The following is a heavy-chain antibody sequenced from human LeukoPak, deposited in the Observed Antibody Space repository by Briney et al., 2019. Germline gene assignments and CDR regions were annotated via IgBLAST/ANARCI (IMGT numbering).Heavy chain of an antibody. V-gene: IGHV3-11*06. J-gene: IGHJ4*02. D-gene: IGHD2-2*03. Sequence: PGGSLRLSCAASGVTFSGHNMGWFRQAPGKGLEWISYINGRGTFTNYAESVRGRFTISRDNPKNSLYLQMNNVRAEDTAVYYCVRDGHCSSTSCTFDYWGQGTLVTVSS. CDR3: VRDGHCSSTSCTFDY. CDR2: INGRGTFT. CDR1: GVTFSGHN.